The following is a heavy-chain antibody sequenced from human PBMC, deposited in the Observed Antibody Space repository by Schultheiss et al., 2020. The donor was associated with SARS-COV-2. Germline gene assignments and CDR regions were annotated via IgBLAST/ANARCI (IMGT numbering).Heavy chain of an antibody. CDR3: ARLEWELLHFDY. V-gene: IGHV3-23*01. CDR1: GFTFSSYA. Sequence: GESLKISCAASGFTFSSYAMSWVRQAPGKGLEWVSAISGRGGSTYYADSVKGRFTISRDNSKNTLYLQMNSLRAEDTAVYYCARLEWELLHFDYWGQGTLVTVSS. CDR2: ISGRGGST. J-gene: IGHJ4*02. D-gene: IGHD1-26*01.